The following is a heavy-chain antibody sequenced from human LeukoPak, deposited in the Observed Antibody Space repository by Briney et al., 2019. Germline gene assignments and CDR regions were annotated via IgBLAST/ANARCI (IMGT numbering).Heavy chain of an antibody. V-gene: IGHV4-39*01. D-gene: IGHD1-1*01. CDR2: IDYSGTT. Sequence: PSETLSLTCTVSGGSISRGNYYWGWIRQTPGKGLQWIGNIDYSGTTYYNPSLKSRLTMSVDTSKNQFSLKMTSVTAAGTAIYYCARTDDLPQCAFDMWGQGSKVTVSS. CDR1: GGSISRGNYY. J-gene: IGHJ3*02. CDR3: ARTDDLPQCAFDM.